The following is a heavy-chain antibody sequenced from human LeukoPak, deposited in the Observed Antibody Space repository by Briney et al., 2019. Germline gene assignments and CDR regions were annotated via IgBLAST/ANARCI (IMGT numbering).Heavy chain of an antibody. J-gene: IGHJ4*02. CDR1: GGSISSGGYY. D-gene: IGHD1-1*01. V-gene: IGHV4-31*03. CDR2: IYYSGST. Sequence: PSETLSLTCTVSGGSISSGGYYWSWIRQHPGKGLEWIGYIYYSGSTYYNPSLKSRVTISVDTSKNQFSLKLSSVTAADTAVYYCARGPSNWNAGMTDYWGQGTLVAVSS. CDR3: ARGPSNWNAGMTDY.